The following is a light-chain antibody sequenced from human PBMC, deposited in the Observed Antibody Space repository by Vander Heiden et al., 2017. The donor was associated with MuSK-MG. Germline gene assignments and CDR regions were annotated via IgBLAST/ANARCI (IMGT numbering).Light chain of an antibody. Sequence: EIVLTQSPATLSLSPGERATLSCRASQSVSSYLAWYRQKPGQAPRLLIYDASNRASGIPARFSGSGSGTDFTLTISSLEPEDFAVYHCQQRSNWPWTFGQGTRWKSN. J-gene: IGKJ1*01. V-gene: IGKV3-11*01. CDR2: DAS. CDR1: QSVSSY. CDR3: QQRSNWPWT.